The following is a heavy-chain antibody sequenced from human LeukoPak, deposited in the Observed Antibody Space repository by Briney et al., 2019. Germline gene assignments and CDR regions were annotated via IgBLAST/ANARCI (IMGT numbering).Heavy chain of an antibody. D-gene: IGHD6-19*01. Sequence: PSETLSLTCAVYGGSFSGYYRSWIRQPPGKGLEWIGEINHSGGTNYNPSLKSRVTISVDTSKNQFSLKLSSVTAADTAVYYCARESRQWLIRGYDYWGQGTLVTVSS. CDR1: GGSFSGYY. J-gene: IGHJ4*02. CDR2: INHSGGT. V-gene: IGHV4-34*01. CDR3: ARESRQWLIRGYDY.